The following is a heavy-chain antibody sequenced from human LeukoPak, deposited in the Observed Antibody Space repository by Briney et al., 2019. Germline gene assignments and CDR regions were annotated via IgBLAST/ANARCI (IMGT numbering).Heavy chain of an antibody. J-gene: IGHJ4*02. CDR2: IYYSGST. CDR1: GGSISSSSYY. V-gene: IGHV4-39*07. CDR3: ARVLQSLWDTAMLYFDY. Sequence: SETLSLTCTVSGGSISSSSYYWGWIRQPPGKGLEWIGSIYYSGSTYYNPSLKSRVTISVDTSKNQFSLKLSSVTAADTAVYYCARVLQSLWDTAMLYFDYWGQGTLVTVSS. D-gene: IGHD5-18*01.